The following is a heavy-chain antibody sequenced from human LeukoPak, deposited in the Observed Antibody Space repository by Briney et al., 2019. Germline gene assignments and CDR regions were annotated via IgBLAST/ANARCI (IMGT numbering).Heavy chain of an antibody. CDR1: GYSISSGYY. Sequence: SETLSLTCTVSGYSISSGYYWGWIRQPPGKGLEWIGEIYHSGSTNYNPSLKSRVTISVDKSKNQFSLKLSSVTAADTAVYYCARTGDGYNYYNYYMDVWGKGTTVTVTS. CDR3: ARTGDGYNYYNYYMDV. J-gene: IGHJ6*03. CDR2: IYHSGST. V-gene: IGHV4-38-2*02. D-gene: IGHD5-24*01.